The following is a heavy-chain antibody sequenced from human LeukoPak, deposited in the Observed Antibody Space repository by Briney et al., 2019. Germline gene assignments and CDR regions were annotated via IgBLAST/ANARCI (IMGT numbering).Heavy chain of an antibody. Sequence: ASVKVSCKASGGTFSSYAISWVRQAPGQGLEWMGRIIPILGIAHYAQKFQGRVTITADKSTSPAYIALSSPRSEDTAVYYCARGRFLGWYFDLWGRGTLVTVSS. CDR2: IIPILGIA. J-gene: IGHJ2*01. D-gene: IGHD3-3*01. CDR1: GGTFSSYA. V-gene: IGHV1-69*04. CDR3: ARGRFLGWYFDL.